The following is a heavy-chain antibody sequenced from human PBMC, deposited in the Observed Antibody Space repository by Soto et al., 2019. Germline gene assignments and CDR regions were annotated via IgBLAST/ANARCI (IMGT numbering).Heavy chain of an antibody. D-gene: IGHD1-1*01. V-gene: IGHV3-23*01. CDR3: AKFGMATTKRSPPYYIGY. CDR1: GFTFSSYA. J-gene: IGHJ4*02. Sequence: PGGSLRLSCAASGFTFSSYAMSWVRQAPGKGLEWVSSISGSGGGTYYADSVKGRFTFSRDNSKNTLYLQMNSLRAEDTAVYYCAKFGMATTKRSPPYYIGYWGQGALVTVS. CDR2: ISGSGGGT.